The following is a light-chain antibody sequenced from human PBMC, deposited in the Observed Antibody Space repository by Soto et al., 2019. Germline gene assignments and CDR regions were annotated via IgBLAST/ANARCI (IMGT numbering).Light chain of an antibody. CDR3: SSYTGSNVL. V-gene: IGLV2-8*01. J-gene: IGLJ2*01. CDR2: DAT. Sequence: QSALTQPPSASGSPGQSVVISCTGTLTDVGGNDFVSWYQQHPGKAPKLLIFDATRRPSGVPDRFSASKSGNTASLTVSGLQADDEANYYCSSYTGSNVLFGGGTKVTVL. CDR1: LTDVGGNDF.